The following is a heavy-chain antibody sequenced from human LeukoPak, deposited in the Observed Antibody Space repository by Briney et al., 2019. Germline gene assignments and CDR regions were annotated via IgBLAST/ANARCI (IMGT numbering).Heavy chain of an antibody. CDR3: ARSIRYYYDSNAYVPYCFDY. J-gene: IGHJ4*02. CDR1: GGSLCAFY. CDR2: MNHCGSA. V-gene: IGHV4-34*01. D-gene: IGHD3-22*01. Sequence: SDTLSLTCAVYGGSLCAFYWSWIRESPGKGGEWIGEMNHCGSAKYNPSLKIHVTISVDKSKNQFSLKLTSVTAADTAVHYCARSIRYYYDSNAYVPYCFDYWGQGTLVTVSS.